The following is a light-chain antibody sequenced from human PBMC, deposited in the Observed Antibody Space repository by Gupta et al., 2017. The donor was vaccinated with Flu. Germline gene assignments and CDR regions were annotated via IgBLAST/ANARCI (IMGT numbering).Light chain of an antibody. V-gene: IGKV1-39*01. J-gene: IGKJ1*01. Sequence: DIQMTQSPSSLSASVGDRVTITCRASQSISSYLNWYQQKPGKAPKLLIYAASSVQSGVPSRFSGSGSGTDFTLTISRLQPEDFATYYCQQSYSTPQTFGQGTKVEIK. CDR2: AAS. CDR3: QQSYSTPQT. CDR1: QSISSY.